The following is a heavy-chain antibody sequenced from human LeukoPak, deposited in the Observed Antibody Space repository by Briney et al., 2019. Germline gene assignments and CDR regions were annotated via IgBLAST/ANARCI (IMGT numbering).Heavy chain of an antibody. V-gene: IGHV4-59*08. D-gene: IGHD2-15*01. CDR1: GGSISGHY. CDR3: ARRGEGCSGGSCYPNYGMDV. CDR2: VYYSGST. Sequence: PSETLSLTCTASGGSISGHYWTWIRQPPGKGLEWIGYVYYSGSTNYNPSLKSRVTILVDTSKNQFSLMLSSVTAADTAVYYCARRGEGCSGGSCYPNYGMDVWGQGTTVTVSS. J-gene: IGHJ6*02.